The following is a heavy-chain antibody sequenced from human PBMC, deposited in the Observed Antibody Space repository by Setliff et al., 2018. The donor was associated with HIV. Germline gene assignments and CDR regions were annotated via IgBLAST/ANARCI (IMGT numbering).Heavy chain of an antibody. CDR2: MNPNSGVS. V-gene: IGHV1-8*01. D-gene: IGHD3-10*01. CDR3: ARGKGVGGVIITGGLDV. Sequence: ASVKVSCKTSGHPFSNYDIIWVRRATGQGLEWMGWMNPNSGVSGYALKFHDRVTMTRDTSITTLYMELSSLTSEDTAVYYCARGKGVGGVIITGGLDVWGRGTTVTVSS. CDR1: GHPFSNYD. J-gene: IGHJ6*02.